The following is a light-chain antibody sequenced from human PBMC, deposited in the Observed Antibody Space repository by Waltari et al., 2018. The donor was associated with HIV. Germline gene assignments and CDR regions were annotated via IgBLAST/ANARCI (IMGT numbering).Light chain of an antibody. CDR3: AAWDDSVSGWA. V-gene: IGLV1-47*01. CDR2: SNN. Sequence: QSVLTQAPSASGTPGQRVTLSCSGTGSNVGVNFVSWYQQLPGMAPKLLIYSNNERPSRVPDRFSGSKSGTAAALAISGLRSEDEAVYLCAAWDDSVSGWAFGEGTKVTVL. J-gene: IGLJ2*01. CDR1: GSNVGVNF.